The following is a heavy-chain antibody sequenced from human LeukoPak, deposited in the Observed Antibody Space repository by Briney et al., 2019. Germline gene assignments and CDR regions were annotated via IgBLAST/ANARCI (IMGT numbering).Heavy chain of an antibody. V-gene: IGHV1-69*13. CDR1: GYTFTSYG. CDR2: IIPIFGTA. J-gene: IGHJ5*02. CDR3: ARAATYYDYVWGSPINWFDP. Sequence: EASVKVSCKASGYTFTSYGISWVRQAPGQGLEWMGGIIPIFGTANYAQKFQGRVTITADESTSTAYMELSSLRSEDTAVYYCARAATYYDYVWGSPINWFDPWGQGTLVTVSS. D-gene: IGHD3-16*01.